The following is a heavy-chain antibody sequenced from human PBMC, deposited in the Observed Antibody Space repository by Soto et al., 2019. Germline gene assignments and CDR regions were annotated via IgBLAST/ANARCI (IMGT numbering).Heavy chain of an antibody. V-gene: IGHV1-69*06. D-gene: IGHD6-19*01. CDR1: GGTFSSYA. Sequence: SVKLSCKASGGTFSSYAISWVRQAPGQGLEWMGGIIPIFGTANYAQKFQGRVTITADKSTSTAYMELSSLRSEDTAVYYCARSLDSSGPGNWFDPWGQGTLVTVSS. CDR3: ARSLDSSGPGNWFDP. J-gene: IGHJ5*02. CDR2: IIPIFGTA.